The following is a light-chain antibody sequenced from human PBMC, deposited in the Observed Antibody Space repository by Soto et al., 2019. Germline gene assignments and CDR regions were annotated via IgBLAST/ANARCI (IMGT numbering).Light chain of an antibody. J-gene: IGKJ4*01. V-gene: IGKV3-11*01. Sequence: EIVLTQSPATLSLSPGERATLSCRASQSVSSYLAWYQQKPGQAPRLLIYDASNRATGIPARFSGSGSGTDFTLTISSLELDVFAAYYCQLRSNSPPGFGGGTKV. CDR3: QLRSNSPPG. CDR1: QSVSSY. CDR2: DAS.